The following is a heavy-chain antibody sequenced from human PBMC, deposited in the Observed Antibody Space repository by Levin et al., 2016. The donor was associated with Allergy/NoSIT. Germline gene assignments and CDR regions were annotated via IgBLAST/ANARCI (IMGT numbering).Heavy chain of an antibody. V-gene: IGHV4-39*07. CDR2: IYYSGST. J-gene: IGHJ4*02. CDR3: ARVRGPITIFWPGLPSYFDY. Sequence: SETLSLTCTVSGDSISSSGFYWGWIRQPPGKGLEWLGSIYYSGSTYYNPSLKSRLTISKDTSKKQFSLKLTSVTAADTAVYYCARVRGPITIFWPGLPSYFDYWGQGTLVTVSS. D-gene: IGHD3-9*01. CDR1: GDSISSSGFY.